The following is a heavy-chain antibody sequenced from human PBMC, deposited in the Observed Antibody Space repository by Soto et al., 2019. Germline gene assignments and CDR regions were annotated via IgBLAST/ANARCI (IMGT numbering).Heavy chain of an antibody. J-gene: IGHJ1*01. CDR3: ARARDGYPPYAEYFQH. CDR1: GGSISSYY. V-gene: IGHV4-59*01. D-gene: IGHD5-12*01. Sequence: SETLSLTCTVSGGSISSYYWSWIRQPPGKGLEWIGYIYYSGSTNYNPSLKSRVTISVDTSKNQFSLKLSSVTAADTAVYYCARARDGYPPYAEYFQHWGQGTLVTVSS. CDR2: IYYSGST.